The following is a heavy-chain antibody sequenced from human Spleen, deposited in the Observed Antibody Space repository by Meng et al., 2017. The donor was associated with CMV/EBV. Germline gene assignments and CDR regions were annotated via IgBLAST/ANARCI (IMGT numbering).Heavy chain of an antibody. D-gene: IGHD3-10*01. J-gene: IGHJ4*02. CDR1: GGPFSGDY. CDR2: INHSGST. CDR3: ARAADGTEYYYGSGASYYFDY. V-gene: IGHV4-34*01. Sequence: HVPLQQGGRGLFKPSETLSPTCAVYGGPFSGDYWSWIRQPPGKGLEWIREINHSGSTNYNPSLKSRVTISVDTSKNQFSLKLSSVTAADTAVYYCARAADGTEYYYGSGASYYFDYWGQGTLVTVSS.